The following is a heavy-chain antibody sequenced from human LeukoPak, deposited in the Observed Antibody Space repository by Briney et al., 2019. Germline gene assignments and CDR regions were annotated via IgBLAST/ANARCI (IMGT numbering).Heavy chain of an antibody. CDR3: ARARRLPAFFDY. J-gene: IGHJ4*02. CDR1: GFTFSSYS. Sequence: GRSLRLSCAASGFTFSSYSMNWVRQAPGKGLEWVSSISSSSSYIYYADSVKGRFTISRDNAKNSLYLQMNSLRAEDTAVYYCARARRLPAFFDYWGQGTLVTVSS. V-gene: IGHV3-21*01. CDR2: ISSSSSYI.